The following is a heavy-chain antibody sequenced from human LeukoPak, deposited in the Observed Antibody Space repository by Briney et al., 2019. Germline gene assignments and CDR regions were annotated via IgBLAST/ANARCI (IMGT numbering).Heavy chain of an antibody. CDR2: IWNDGSSQ. CDR1: KFTFSHYG. CDR3: ARDTVGSLDY. J-gene: IGHJ4*02. V-gene: IGHV3-33*01. Sequence: GRSLRLSCAASKFTFSHYGMHWVRQAPGKGLEWVAVIWNDGSSQYYADSLKGRFTISRDNPENSLYLQMNSLRADDTAVYYCARDTVGSLDYWGQGILVTVAS. D-gene: IGHD1-26*01.